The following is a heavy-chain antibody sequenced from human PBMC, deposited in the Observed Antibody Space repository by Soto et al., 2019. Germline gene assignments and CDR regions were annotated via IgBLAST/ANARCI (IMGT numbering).Heavy chain of an antibody. CDR2: IYSGGST. J-gene: IGHJ4*02. CDR1: GFTVSSNY. V-gene: IGHV3-66*01. D-gene: IGHD4-17*01. Sequence: EVQLVESGGGLVQPGGSLRLSCAASGFTVSSNYMSWVRQAPGKGLEWVSVIYSGGSTYYADSVKGRFTISRDNSKNTLYLKMTSLGAEDTAGFYWARGGSYGGNSEGEIDYWGQGTLVTVSS. CDR3: ARGGSYGGNSEGEIDY.